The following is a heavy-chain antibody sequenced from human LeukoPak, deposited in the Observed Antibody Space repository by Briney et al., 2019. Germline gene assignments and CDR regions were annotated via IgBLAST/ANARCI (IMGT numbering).Heavy chain of an antibody. Sequence: ASVKVSCKASGGTFSSYAISWVRQAPGQGLEWMGGIIPIFGTANYAQKFRGRVTITTDESTSTAYMELSSLRSEDTAVYYCARGALVGALGGYYFDYWGQGTLVTVSS. CDR1: GGTFSSYA. CDR3: ARGALVGALGGYYFDY. J-gene: IGHJ4*02. CDR2: IIPIFGTA. V-gene: IGHV1-69*05. D-gene: IGHD1-26*01.